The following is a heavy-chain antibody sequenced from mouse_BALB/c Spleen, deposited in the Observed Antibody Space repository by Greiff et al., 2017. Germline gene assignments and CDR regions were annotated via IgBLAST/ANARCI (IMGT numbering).Heavy chain of an antibody. D-gene: IGHD2-4*01. CDR1: GFTFTDYY. J-gene: IGHJ3*01. CDR2: IRNKANGYTT. CDR3: ARDMEITTWFAY. V-gene: IGHV7-3*02. Sequence: DVHLVESGGGLVQPGGSLRLSCATSGFTFTDYYMSWVRQPPGKALEWLGFIRNKANGYTTEYSASVKGRFTISRDNSQSILYLQMNTLRAEDSATYYCARDMEITTWFAYWGQGTLVTVSA.